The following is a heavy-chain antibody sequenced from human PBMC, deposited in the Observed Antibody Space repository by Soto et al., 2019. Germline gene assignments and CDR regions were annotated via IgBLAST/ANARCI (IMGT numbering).Heavy chain of an antibody. V-gene: IGHV4-31*03. CDR1: GGSISSGGYY. Sequence: SETLSLTCTVSGGSISSGGYYWSWIRQHPGKGQERIGYIYYSGSTYYNTSLKSRVTISVDTSKNQFSLKLSSVTAADTAVYYCARVPEGDFWSGPRGYYYYYGMDVWGQGTTVTVSS. J-gene: IGHJ6*02. D-gene: IGHD3-3*01. CDR2: IYYSGST. CDR3: ARVPEGDFWSGPRGYYYYYGMDV.